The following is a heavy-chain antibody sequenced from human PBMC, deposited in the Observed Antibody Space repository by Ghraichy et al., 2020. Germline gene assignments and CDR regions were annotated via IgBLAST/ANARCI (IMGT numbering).Heavy chain of an antibody. Sequence: GGSLRLSCVASGFTFSNYDMHWVRQPAGKGLEWVSLIGTAGDTYYPGSVKGRFTISRDDAKNSLYLQMNSLRADDTAVYYCAAARPSQTRNYYYYYGMDVWGQGTTVTVSS. CDR3: AAARPSQTRNYYYYYGMDV. D-gene: IGHD6-6*01. V-gene: IGHV3-13*01. CDR2: IGTAGDT. J-gene: IGHJ6*02. CDR1: GFTFSNYD.